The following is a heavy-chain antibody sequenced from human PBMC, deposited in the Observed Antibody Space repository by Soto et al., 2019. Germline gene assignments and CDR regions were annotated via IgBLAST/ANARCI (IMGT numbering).Heavy chain of an antibody. Sequence: EKLRDTYTVSGGILRRYYRSWIRQPAGKGLEWIGRIYTSGSTNYNPSLKSRVTMSVDTSKNQFSLKLSSVTAADTAVSYFAIQLRPRCSYF. V-gene: IGHV4-4*07. CDR1: GGILRRYY. CDR3: AIQLRPRCSYF. D-gene: IGHD5-18*01. J-gene: IGHJ4*01. CDR2: IYTSGST.